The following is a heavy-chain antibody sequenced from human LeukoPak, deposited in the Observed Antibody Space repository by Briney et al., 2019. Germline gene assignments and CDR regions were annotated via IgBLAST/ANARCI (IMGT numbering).Heavy chain of an antibody. CDR3: ARDVAAAGTKGLSAFDI. J-gene: IGHJ3*02. V-gene: IGHV3-53*01. D-gene: IGHD6-13*01. CDR1: GFTVSSNY. CDR2: IYSGGST. Sequence: GGSLRPSCAASGFTVSSNYMSWVRQAPGKGLEWVSVIYSGGSTYYADPVKGRFTISRDNSKNTLYLQMNSLRAEDTAVYYCARDVAAAGTKGLSAFDIWGQGTMVTVSS.